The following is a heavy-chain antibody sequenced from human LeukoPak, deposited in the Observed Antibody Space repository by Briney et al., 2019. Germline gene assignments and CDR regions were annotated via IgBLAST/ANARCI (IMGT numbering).Heavy chain of an antibody. Sequence: SQTLSLTCTVSGGSISSGDYYWSWIRQPPGKGLEWIGYIYYSGSTYYNPSLKSRVTISLDTSKNQFSLKLSSVTAADTAVFYCARQVWSGYPYFDYWGQGALVTVSS. CDR1: GGSISSGDYY. CDR3: ARQVWSGYPYFDY. J-gene: IGHJ4*02. V-gene: IGHV4-30-4*08. CDR2: IYYSGST. D-gene: IGHD3-3*01.